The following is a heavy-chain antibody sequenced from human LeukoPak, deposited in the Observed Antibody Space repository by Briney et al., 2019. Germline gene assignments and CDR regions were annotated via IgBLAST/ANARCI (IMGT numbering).Heavy chain of an antibody. CDR1: RFTFSSYW. CDR2: IKQDGGEK. J-gene: IGHJ4*02. V-gene: IGHV3-7*05. CDR3: ARDVGYDSSGSYSYYFDY. Sequence: GGSLRLSCAASRFTFSSYWMTWVRQAPGKGLEWVANIKQDGGEKHYVDSVQGRFTISRDNAKNSLYLQMNSLRAEDTAVYYCARDVGYDSSGSYSYYFDYWGLGTLVTVSS. D-gene: IGHD3-22*01.